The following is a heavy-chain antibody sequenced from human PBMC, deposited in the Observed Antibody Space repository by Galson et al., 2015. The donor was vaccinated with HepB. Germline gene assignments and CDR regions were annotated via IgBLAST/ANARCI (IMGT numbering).Heavy chain of an antibody. D-gene: IGHD2-2*01. CDR1: GFTFSSYD. V-gene: IGHV3-23*01. CDR3: AKDYCSSASCLNYFDY. CDR2: ISNSGGST. Sequence: SLRLSCAASGFTFSSYDMSWVRQAPGKGLEWVSAISNSGGSTYYADSVKGRFTISRDNSKNTLYLQMNSLRAEDTAVYYCAKDYCSSASCLNYFDYWGQGTLVTVSS. J-gene: IGHJ4*02.